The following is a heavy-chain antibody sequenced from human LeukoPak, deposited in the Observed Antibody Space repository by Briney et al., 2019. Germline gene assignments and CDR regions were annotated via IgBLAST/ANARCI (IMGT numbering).Heavy chain of an antibody. CDR2: VSSSSGYI. Sequence: GGSLRLSCAASGFTFDDYAMHWVRQAPGKGLEWVSSVSSSSGYIDYADSVKGRFIVSRDNAKNSLSLQMNSLRAEDTAIYYCARDGFCSGGNCYSRAFDIWGQGTMVTVSS. D-gene: IGHD2-15*01. V-gene: IGHV3-21*01. J-gene: IGHJ3*02. CDR3: ARDGFCSGGNCYSRAFDI. CDR1: GFTFDDYA.